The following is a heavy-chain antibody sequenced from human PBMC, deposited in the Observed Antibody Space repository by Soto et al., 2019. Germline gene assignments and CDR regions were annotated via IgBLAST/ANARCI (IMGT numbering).Heavy chain of an antibody. Sequence: TSVKVTCKASGYTFTSYDSKWVRQATGQGLEWMGWMNPNSGNTGYAQKFQGRVTMTRNTSISTAYMELSSLRSEDTAVYYCARYGSGGSCPYYYGMDVWGQGTTVTVSS. V-gene: IGHV1-8*01. D-gene: IGHD2-15*01. CDR3: ARYGSGGSCPYYYGMDV. CDR2: MNPNSGNT. J-gene: IGHJ6*02. CDR1: GYTFTSYD.